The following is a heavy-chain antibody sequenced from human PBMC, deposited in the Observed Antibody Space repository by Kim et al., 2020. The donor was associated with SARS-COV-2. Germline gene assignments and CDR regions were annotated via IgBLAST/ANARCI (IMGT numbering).Heavy chain of an antibody. J-gene: IGHJ4*02. CDR1: GFTFSNAW. Sequence: GGSLRLSCAASGFTFSNAWMSWVRQAPGKGLEWVGRIKSKTDGGTTDYAAPVKGRFTISRDDSKNTLYLQMNSLKTEDTAVYYCTTSSPPMEYYFDYWGQGTLVTVSS. CDR3: TTSSPPMEYYFDY. D-gene: IGHD3-10*01. CDR2: IKSKTDGGTT. V-gene: IGHV3-15*01.